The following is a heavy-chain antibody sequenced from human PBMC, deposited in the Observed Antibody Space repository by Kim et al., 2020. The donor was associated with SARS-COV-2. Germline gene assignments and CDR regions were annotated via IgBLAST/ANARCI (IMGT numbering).Heavy chain of an antibody. Sequence: SQTLSLTCAISGDSVSSNSAAWNWIRQSPSRGLEWLGRTYYRSKWYNDYAVSVKSRITINPDTSKNQFSLQLNSVTPEDTAVYYCARRPVAPTTSIFEYYFDYWGQGTLVTVSS. D-gene: IGHD6-19*01. CDR3: ARRPVAPTTSIFEYYFDY. J-gene: IGHJ4*02. CDR2: TYYRSKWYN. V-gene: IGHV6-1*01. CDR1: GDSVSSNSAA.